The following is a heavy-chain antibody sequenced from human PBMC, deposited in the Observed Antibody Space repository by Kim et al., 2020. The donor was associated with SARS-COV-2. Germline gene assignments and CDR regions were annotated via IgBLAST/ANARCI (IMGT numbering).Heavy chain of an antibody. Sequence: GGSLRLSCAASGFTFSTYGMHWVRQAPGKGLVWVATISYDGSVKTYADSVKGRFTISRDDSKNTLYLEMNSLRVEDTAVYYCAKGLTILLDFWGQGSLVTVSS. D-gene: IGHD1-1*01. CDR2: ISYDGSVK. V-gene: IGHV3-30*18. CDR1: GFTFSTYG. CDR3: AKGLTILLDF. J-gene: IGHJ4*02.